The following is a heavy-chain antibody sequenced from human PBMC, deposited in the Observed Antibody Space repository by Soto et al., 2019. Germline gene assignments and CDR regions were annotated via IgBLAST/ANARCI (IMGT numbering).Heavy chain of an antibody. D-gene: IGHD2-2*02. CDR1: GGSFSGYY. V-gene: IGHV4-34*01. CDR2: INHSGST. J-gene: IGHJ3*02. Sequence: TSETLSLTCAVYGGSFSGYYWSWIRQPPGKGLEWIGEINHSGSTNYNPSLKSRVTISVDTSKNQFSLKLSSVTAADTAVYYCARGLGEVPAAIRNGAFDIWGQGTMVTVSS. CDR3: ARGLGEVPAAIRNGAFDI.